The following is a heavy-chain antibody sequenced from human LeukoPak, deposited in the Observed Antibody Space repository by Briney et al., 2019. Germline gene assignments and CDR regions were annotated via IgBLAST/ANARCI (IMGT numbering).Heavy chain of an antibody. CDR2: ISYDGSNK. D-gene: IGHD2-2*02. CDR3: AKDGADCSSTSCYNLAFDI. CDR1: GSTFSSYG. V-gene: IGHV3-30*18. J-gene: IGHJ3*02. Sequence: GGSLRLSCAASGSTFSSYGMHWVRQAPGKGLEWVAVISYDGSNKYYADSVKGRFTISRDNSKNTLYLQMNSLRAEDTAVYYCAKDGADCSSTSCYNLAFDIWGQGTMVTVSS.